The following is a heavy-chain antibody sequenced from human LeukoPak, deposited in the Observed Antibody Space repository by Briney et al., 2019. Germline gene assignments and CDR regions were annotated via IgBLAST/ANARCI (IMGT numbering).Heavy chain of an antibody. D-gene: IGHD6-19*01. CDR3: ARVKQWLGLYFDY. Sequence: ASVKVSCKASGYTFTGYYTHWVRQAPGQGLEWMGWINTSGGSTNYAQKFQGRVTMTRDTSISTAYMELSRLRSDDTAVYYCARVKQWLGLYFDYWGQGTLVTVSS. CDR1: GYTFTGYY. J-gene: IGHJ4*02. CDR2: INTSGGST. V-gene: IGHV1-2*02.